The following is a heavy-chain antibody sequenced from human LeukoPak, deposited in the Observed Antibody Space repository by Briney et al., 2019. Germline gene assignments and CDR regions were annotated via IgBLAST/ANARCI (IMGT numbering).Heavy chain of an antibody. CDR1: GFTFSSYA. D-gene: IGHD1-1*01. Sequence: GGSLRLSCAASGFTFSSYAMSWVRHAPGKGLEWVSAISGSGDSTYYADSVKGRITISRDNSKNTLYLQMNSLRAEDTAVYYCAKGDRFGTTGTMDVWGQGTKVTVSS. J-gene: IGHJ6*02. V-gene: IGHV3-23*01. CDR3: AKGDRFGTTGTMDV. CDR2: ISGSGDST.